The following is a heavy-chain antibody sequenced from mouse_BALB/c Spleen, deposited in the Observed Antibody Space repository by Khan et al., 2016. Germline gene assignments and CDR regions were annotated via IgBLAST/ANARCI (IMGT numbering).Heavy chain of an antibody. J-gene: IGHJ4*01. CDR3: ARVRQAVDY. V-gene: IGHV5-6-3*01. Sequence: EVELVESGGGLVQPGGSLKLSCAASGFTFSTYAMSWVRQTPDKRLELVATINSNGGSTYYPDNVKGRFTIPRDNAKNTLYLQMSSLKSEDTAMYYCARVRQAVDYWGQGTSVTVSS. CDR2: INSNGGST. D-gene: IGHD2-14*01. CDR1: GFTFSTYA.